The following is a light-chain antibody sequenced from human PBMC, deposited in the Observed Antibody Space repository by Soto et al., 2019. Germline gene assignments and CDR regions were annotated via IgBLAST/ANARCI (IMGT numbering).Light chain of an antibody. CDR2: KAS. CDR3: QQYHSYWT. Sequence: DVHMTQSPSTVSASVVDRVTITFRASQSISSWLAWYQQKPGKAPKLLIYKASTLESGVPSNFSGSGSGTEFTLTISSLQTEDFATYYCQQYHSYWTFGQGTKVDIK. V-gene: IGKV1-5*03. J-gene: IGKJ1*01. CDR1: QSISSW.